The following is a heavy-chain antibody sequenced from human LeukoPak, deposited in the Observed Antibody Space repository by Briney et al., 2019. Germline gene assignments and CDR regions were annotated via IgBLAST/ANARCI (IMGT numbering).Heavy chain of an antibody. J-gene: IGHJ5*02. Sequence: PSETLSLTCTVSGGSIIGYFWSWIRQPPGKGLDWIGFIHYSGTTNYNPSLKSRLTISVDTSKNRFSLTLSSVTAADTAVYYCARFSPFYGNSAHYLDPWGQGILVTVSS. CDR2: IHYSGTT. CDR3: ARFSPFYGNSAHYLDP. CDR1: GGSIIGYF. V-gene: IGHV4-59*08. D-gene: IGHD3-22*01.